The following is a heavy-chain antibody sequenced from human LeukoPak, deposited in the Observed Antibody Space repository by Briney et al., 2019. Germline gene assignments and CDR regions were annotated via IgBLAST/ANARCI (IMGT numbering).Heavy chain of an antibody. Sequence: SVKVSCKASGGTFSSYAISWVRQAPGQGLKWMGRIIPIFGTANYAQKFQGRVTITTDESTSTAYMELSSLRSEDTAVYYCASRGDYGSGSYYNEDYFDYWGQGTLVTVSS. J-gene: IGHJ4*02. V-gene: IGHV1-69*05. CDR2: IIPIFGTA. CDR1: GGTFSSYA. CDR3: ASRGDYGSGSYYNEDYFDY. D-gene: IGHD3-10*01.